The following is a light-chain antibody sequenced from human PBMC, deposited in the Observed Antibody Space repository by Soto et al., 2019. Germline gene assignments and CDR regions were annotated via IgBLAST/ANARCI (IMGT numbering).Light chain of an antibody. CDR2: EGS. CDR1: NSDVGGYNL. V-gene: IGLV2-23*01. CDR3: AAWDDSLNGWV. J-gene: IGLJ3*02. Sequence: QSALTQPASVSGSPGQSITISCTGTNSDVGGYNLVSWYQQHPGKAPKLIISEGSKRPSGVSNRFSGSKSGNTASLTISGLQAEDEADYYCAAWDDSLNGWVFGGGTKLTVL.